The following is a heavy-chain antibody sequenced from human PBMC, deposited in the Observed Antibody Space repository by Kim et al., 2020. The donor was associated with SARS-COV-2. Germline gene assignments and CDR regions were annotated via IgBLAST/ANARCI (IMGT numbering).Heavy chain of an antibody. CDR1: GFTFGDYA. Sequence: GGSLRLSCAASGFTFGDYAMHWVRQAPGKGLEWVSGISWNSGSIGYADSVKGRFTISRDNAKNSLYLQMNSLRAEDTALYYCATDLPGEQWLTNWGQGTLVTVSS. CDR2: ISWNSGSI. D-gene: IGHD6-19*01. J-gene: IGHJ4*02. CDR3: ATDLPGEQWLTN. V-gene: IGHV3-9*01.